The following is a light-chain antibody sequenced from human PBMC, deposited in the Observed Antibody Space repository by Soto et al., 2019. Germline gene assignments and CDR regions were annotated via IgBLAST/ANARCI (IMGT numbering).Light chain of an antibody. Sequence: QSVLTQPPSVSWSPGQSVTTSCTGTSSDVGSYNRVSWSQQPPGTAPKLMIYEVSNRPSGVPDRFSGSKSGNTASLTISGLQAEDEADYYCSLYTSSSTFVFGTGTKVTVL. V-gene: IGLV2-18*01. CDR2: EVS. CDR1: SSDVGSYNR. J-gene: IGLJ1*01. CDR3: SLYTSSSTFV.